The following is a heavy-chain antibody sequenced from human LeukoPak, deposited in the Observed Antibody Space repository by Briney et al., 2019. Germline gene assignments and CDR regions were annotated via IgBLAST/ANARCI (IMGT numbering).Heavy chain of an antibody. V-gene: IGHV3-23*01. CDR3: AKDVVPKTTVIAFDI. D-gene: IGHD4-17*01. CDR1: GFTFSDDV. CDR2: ISTSSSSI. J-gene: IGHJ3*02. Sequence: PGRSLRLSCAASGFTFSDDVMSWVRRAPGKGLEWVSCISTSSSSIYYADSVKGRFIISRDNSKNTLALQVNSLRAEDTALYYCAKDVVPKTTVIAFDIWGQGTKVTVSS.